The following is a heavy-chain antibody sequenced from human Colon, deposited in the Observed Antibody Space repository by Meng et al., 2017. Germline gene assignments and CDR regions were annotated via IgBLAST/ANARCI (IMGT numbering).Heavy chain of an antibody. Sequence: SETLSLTCTVSDYSINSGYYWAWIRQAPGKGLEWSGSIYHSGSTYYRPSRRRRLTISVDMSKNQFSLNLSSVTAADTAVYFCARGGIVGALDYFDYWGQGTLVTVSS. CDR1: DYSINSGYY. CDR3: ARGGIVGALDYFDY. CDR2: IYHSGST. D-gene: IGHD1-26*01. J-gene: IGHJ4*02. V-gene: IGHV4-38-2*02.